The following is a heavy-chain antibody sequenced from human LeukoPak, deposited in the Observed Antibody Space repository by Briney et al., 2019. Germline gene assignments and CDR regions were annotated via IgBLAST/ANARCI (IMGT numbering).Heavy chain of an antibody. Sequence: GASVRVSCRASGYIFTTYSIHWVRQAPGQGLEWIGVINPRGDATIYAQTFQGRVTITRDTSTTTIYMELSSLKSEDTGLYYCARKWSSRDWFDPWGQGTLVTVSS. D-gene: IGHD2-8*01. CDR1: GYIFTTYS. V-gene: IGHV1-46*01. J-gene: IGHJ5*02. CDR2: INPRGDAT. CDR3: ARKWSSRDWFDP.